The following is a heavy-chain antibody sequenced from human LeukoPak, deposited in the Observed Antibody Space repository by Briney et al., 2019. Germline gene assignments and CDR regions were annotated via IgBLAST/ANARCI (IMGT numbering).Heavy chain of an antibody. CDR1: GFTFSSYG. CDR3: AGPMRPAAIFGFDY. CDR2: ISGSGGST. J-gene: IGHJ4*02. Sequence: PGGSLRLSCAASGFTFSSYGMSWVRQAPGKGLEWVSTISGSGGSTYYADSVKGRLTISRDNSKNTLYLQMNSLRAEDTAVYYCAGPMRPAAIFGFDYWGQGTLVTVSS. D-gene: IGHD2-2*01. V-gene: IGHV3-23*01.